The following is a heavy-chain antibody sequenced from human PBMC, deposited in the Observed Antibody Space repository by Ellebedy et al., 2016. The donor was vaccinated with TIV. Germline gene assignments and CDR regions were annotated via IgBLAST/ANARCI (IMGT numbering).Heavy chain of an antibody. V-gene: IGHV1-2*04. D-gene: IGHD4-17*01. CDR2: INPNSGGT. J-gene: IGHJ4*02. Sequence: AASVKVSCKASGYTFTNYDIIWVRQAPGQGLEWMGWINPNSGGTNYAQKFQGWVTMTRDTSISTAYMELNRLRSDDTAVYYCARDGAVTTVFDYWGQGTLVTVSS. CDR1: GYTFTNYD. CDR3: ARDGAVTTVFDY.